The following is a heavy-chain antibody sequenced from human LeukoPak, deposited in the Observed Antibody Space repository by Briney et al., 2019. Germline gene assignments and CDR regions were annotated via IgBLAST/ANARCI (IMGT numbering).Heavy chain of an antibody. V-gene: IGHV1-18*01. D-gene: IGHD2-2*01. CDR3: ARGLGGVVVPAAYDAFDI. CDR1: GYTFTSYA. Sequence: GASVKVSCKASGYTFTSYAIHWVRQAPGQGLECMGWISGYNDNTNYAQKLQGRVTMTTDTSTSTAYMELRSLRSDDTAVYYCARGLGGVVVPAAYDAFDIWGQGTMVTVSS. CDR2: ISGYNDNT. J-gene: IGHJ3*02.